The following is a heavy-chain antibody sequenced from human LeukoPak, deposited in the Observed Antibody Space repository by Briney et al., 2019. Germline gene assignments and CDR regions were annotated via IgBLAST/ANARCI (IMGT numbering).Heavy chain of an antibody. J-gene: IGHJ4*02. Sequence: PGRSLRLSCAASGFTFGSSGMHWVRQAPGKGPEWAAVIWYDGSNKYYAHSVKGRFTISRDNSKNTLYLQMNSLRAEDTALYYCARDPSAGGGNYLENWGQGTLVTVSS. D-gene: IGHD4-23*01. CDR2: IWYDGSNK. CDR3: ARDPSAGGGNYLEN. V-gene: IGHV3-33*01. CDR1: GFTFGSSG.